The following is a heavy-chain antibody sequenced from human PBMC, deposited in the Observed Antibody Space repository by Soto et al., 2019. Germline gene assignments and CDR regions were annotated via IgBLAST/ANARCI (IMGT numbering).Heavy chain of an antibody. J-gene: IGHJ4*02. D-gene: IGHD3-10*01. CDR2: IKQDGSEK. Sequence: EVQLVESGGGLVQPGGSLRLSCAASGFTFSSYWMSWVRQAPGKGLEWVANIKQDGSEKYYVDSVKGRFTISRDNAKNSLYLQMNSLRAEDTAVYYSATPYMVREIYFDYWGQGTLVTVSS. V-gene: IGHV3-7*05. CDR3: ATPYMVREIYFDY. CDR1: GFTFSSYW.